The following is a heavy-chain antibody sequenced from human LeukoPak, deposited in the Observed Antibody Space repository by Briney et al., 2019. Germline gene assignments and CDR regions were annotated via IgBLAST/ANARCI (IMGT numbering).Heavy chain of an antibody. CDR3: XRXPTXGIAAGENWFDP. D-gene: IGHD6-13*01. CDR2: INPNSGGT. V-gene: IGHV1-2*02. CDR1: GYTFTGYY. Sequence: ASVKVSCKASGYTFTGYYMHWVRQAPGQGLEWMGWINPNSGGTNYAQKFQGRVTMARDTSISTAYMELSRLRSDDTAVYYCXRXPTXGIAAGENWFDPWGQGTLVTVSS. J-gene: IGHJ5*02.